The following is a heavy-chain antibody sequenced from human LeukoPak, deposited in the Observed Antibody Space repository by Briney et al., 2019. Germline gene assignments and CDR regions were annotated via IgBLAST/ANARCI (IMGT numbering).Heavy chain of an antibody. CDR1: GGSISRSLYY. CDR3: ARVFVGYYGSGSYYDAAFDI. D-gene: IGHD3-10*01. Sequence: SETLSLTCTVSGGSISRSLYYWGWIRQPPGKGREWIGIIYYSGTTYYNPSLRSRVTVSVDTSNNQFSLKLSSVTAADTAVYYCARVFVGYYGSGSYYDAAFDIWGQGTMVTVSS. V-gene: IGHV4-39*01. CDR2: IYYSGTT. J-gene: IGHJ3*02.